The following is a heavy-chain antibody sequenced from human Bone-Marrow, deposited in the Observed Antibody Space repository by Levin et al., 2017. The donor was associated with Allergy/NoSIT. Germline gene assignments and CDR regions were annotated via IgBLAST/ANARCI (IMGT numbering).Heavy chain of an antibody. CDR1: DDSIGSASYF. Sequence: PSETLSLTCVVSDDSIGSASYFWGWIRRSPEKGLEWIGSYFHISRRTYYGPSFRGRITISLDASRSQFSLSLRSVTAADTAIYFCARHDPDYDGNSFSFHSWGQGAQVIVSS. V-gene: IGHV4-39*01. CDR2: YFHISRRT. D-gene: IGHD4-23*01. J-gene: IGHJ4*02. CDR3: ARHDPDYDGNSFSFHS.